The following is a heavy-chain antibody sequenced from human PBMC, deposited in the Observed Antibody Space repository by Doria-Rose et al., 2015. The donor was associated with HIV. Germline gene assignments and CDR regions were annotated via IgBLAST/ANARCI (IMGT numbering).Heavy chain of an antibody. CDR2: INHSGST. CDR1: GGSFSGYY. V-gene: IGHV4-34*01. CDR3: ARGLLRGGWNDVDYYYGMDV. D-gene: IGHD1-1*01. Sequence: QVQLQESGAGLVKPSETLSLTCAVFGGSFSGYYWSWIRQPPGQGLEWIGEINHSGSTNYKTFLKSRVIISLDTSKNLFSLKLSSVTAADTAVYYCARGLLRGGWNDVDYYYGMDVWGQGTTVTVSS. J-gene: IGHJ6*02.